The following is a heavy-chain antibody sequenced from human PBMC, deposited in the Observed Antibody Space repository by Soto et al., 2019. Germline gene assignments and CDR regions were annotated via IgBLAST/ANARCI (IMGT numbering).Heavy chain of an antibody. Sequence: HVQLQESGPGLVKPSGTLSLTCAVSSGSLSSDTWWTWVRQPPGKGLEWIGEIYYSGITKYNPSLKSRVTMSIDKSKNQFSLNLSSVTAADTAVYYWARGGNGYDYDYWGQGTLVTVSS. J-gene: IGHJ4*02. V-gene: IGHV4-4*02. CDR2: IYYSGIT. CDR3: ARGGNGYDYDY. D-gene: IGHD5-12*01. CDR1: SGSLSSDTW.